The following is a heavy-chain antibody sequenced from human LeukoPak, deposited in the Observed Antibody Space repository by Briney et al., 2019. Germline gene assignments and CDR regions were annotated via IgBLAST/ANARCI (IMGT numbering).Heavy chain of an antibody. V-gene: IGHV3-23*01. J-gene: IGHJ4*02. D-gene: IGHD3-10*01. CDR2: ISGSGGST. CDR1: GFTFSSYA. CDR3: AKGLGSGVRGTFDY. Sequence: GGSLRLSCAASGFTFSSYAMSWVRQAPGKGLEWVSSISGSGGSTYYADSVKGRFTISRDSSKNTLYLQMNSLRADDTAGYYCAKGLGSGVRGTFDYRGQGTLVTVSS.